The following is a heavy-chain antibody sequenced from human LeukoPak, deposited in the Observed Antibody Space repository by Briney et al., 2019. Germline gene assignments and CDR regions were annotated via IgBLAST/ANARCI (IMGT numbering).Heavy chain of an antibody. CDR1: GWSFSGYY. CDR3: ARGGGIAARGRGRRYFDY. CDR2: ISHSGRT. J-gene: IGHJ4*02. Sequence: PSETLSLTCAVYGWSFSGYYLSWIRQPPGKGLEWIGEISHSGRTNYNPSLKSRVTISVDTSKNQFSLKLSSVTAADTAVYYCARGGGIAARGRGRRYFDYWGQGTLVTVSS. D-gene: IGHD6-6*01. V-gene: IGHV4-34*01.